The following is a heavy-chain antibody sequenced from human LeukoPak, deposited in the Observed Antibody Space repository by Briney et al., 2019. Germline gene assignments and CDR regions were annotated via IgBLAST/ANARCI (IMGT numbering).Heavy chain of an antibody. D-gene: IGHD2-15*01. CDR2: INPRDGGT. CDR1: GYAFTDYY. J-gene: IGHJ4*02. V-gene: IGHV1-2*02. Sequence: ASVKVSCKGSGYAFTDYYLHWVRQAPGQGLEWVGYINPRDGGTSSPQNFRGRVTMTTDASSSTAYMELSRLTSDDTAIYYCAREGNGLLSKDLDYWGQGTLVTVSS. CDR3: AREGNGLLSKDLDY.